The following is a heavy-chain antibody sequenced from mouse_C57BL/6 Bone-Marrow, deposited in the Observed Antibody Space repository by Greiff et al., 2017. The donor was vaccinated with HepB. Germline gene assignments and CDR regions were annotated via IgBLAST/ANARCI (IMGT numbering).Heavy chain of an antibody. CDR1: GYAFSSSW. Sequence: VKLQESGPELVKPGASVKISCKASGYAFSSSWMNWVKQRPGKGLEWIGRIYPGDGDTNYNGKFKGKATLTADKSSSTAYMQLSSLTSEDSAVYFCARRRGAMDYWGQGTSVTVSS. CDR3: ARRRGAMDY. V-gene: IGHV1-82*01. CDR2: IYPGDGDT. J-gene: IGHJ4*01.